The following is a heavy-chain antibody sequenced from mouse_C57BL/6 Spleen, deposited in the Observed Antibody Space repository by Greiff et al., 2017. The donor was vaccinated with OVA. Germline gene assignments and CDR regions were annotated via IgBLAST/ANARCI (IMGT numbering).Heavy chain of an antibody. CDR3: ARRATVVPYFDY. J-gene: IGHJ4*01. CDR2: IYPSDSET. CDR1: GYTFTSYW. Sequence: VQLQQPGAELVRPGSSVKLSCKASGYTFTSYWMDWVKQRPGQGLEWIGNIYPSDSETHYNQKFKDKATLTVDKSSSTAYMQLSSLTSEDSAVYYCARRATVVPYFDYWGQGTSVTVSS. V-gene: IGHV1-61*01. D-gene: IGHD1-1*01.